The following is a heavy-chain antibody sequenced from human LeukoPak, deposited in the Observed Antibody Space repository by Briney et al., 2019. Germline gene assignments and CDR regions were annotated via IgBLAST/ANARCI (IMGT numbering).Heavy chain of an antibody. Sequence: SETLSLTCTVSGGSISSYYRSWIRQPPGKGLEWIGYIYYSGSTNYNPSLKSRVTISVDTSKNQFSLKLSSVTAADTAVYYCARHGFAAAGASFFQHWGLGTLVTVSS. CDR2: IYYSGST. J-gene: IGHJ1*01. V-gene: IGHV4-59*08. D-gene: IGHD6-13*01. CDR1: GGSISSYY. CDR3: ARHGFAAAGASFFQH.